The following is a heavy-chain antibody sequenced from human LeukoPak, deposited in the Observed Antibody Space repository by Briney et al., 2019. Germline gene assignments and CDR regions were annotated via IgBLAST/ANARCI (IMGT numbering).Heavy chain of an antibody. Sequence: PGGSLRLSCAVSGFTFSSYRMTWVRQAPGKGLEWVANIKQDGSEKYYVDSVKGRFTISRDNAKNSLYLQMNSLRAEDTAVYYCARGKYYFDYWGQGTLVTVSS. CDR1: GFTFSSYR. CDR3: ARGKYYFDY. J-gene: IGHJ4*02. CDR2: IKQDGSEK. V-gene: IGHV3-7*04.